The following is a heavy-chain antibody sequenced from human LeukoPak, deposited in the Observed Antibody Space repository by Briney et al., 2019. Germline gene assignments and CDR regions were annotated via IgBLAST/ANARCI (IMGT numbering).Heavy chain of an antibody. J-gene: IGHJ6*02. V-gene: IGHV4-39*07. CDR1: GGSISSSSYY. CDR3: ARMVRGAGGEGYYGMDV. Sequence: SETLSLTCTVSGGSISSSSYYWGWIRQPPGKGLEWIGSIYYSGSTYYNPSLKSRVTISVDTSKNQFSLKLSSVTAADTAVYYCARMVRGAGGEGYYGMDVWGQGTTVTVS. CDR2: IYYSGST. D-gene: IGHD3-10*01.